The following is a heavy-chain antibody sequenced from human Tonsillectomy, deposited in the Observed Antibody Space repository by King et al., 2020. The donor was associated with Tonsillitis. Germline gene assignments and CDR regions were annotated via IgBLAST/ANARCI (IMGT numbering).Heavy chain of an antibody. CDR2: ISYDGSNK. J-gene: IGHJ4*02. CDR1: GFTFSSYA. V-gene: IGHV3-30*04. D-gene: IGHD2-8*01. Sequence: VQLVESGGGVVQPGRSLRLSCAASGFTFSSYAMHWVRQAPGKGLEWVAVISYDGSNKYYAVSVKGRFTISRDNSKNTLYLQMNSLRPEDTAVYYCARDQGGYCTHGVCSPFDYWGQGTLVTVSS. CDR3: ARDQGGYCTHGVCSPFDY.